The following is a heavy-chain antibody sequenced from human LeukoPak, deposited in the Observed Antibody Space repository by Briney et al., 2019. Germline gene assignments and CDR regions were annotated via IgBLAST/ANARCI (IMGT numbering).Heavy chain of an antibody. CDR2: IRYDGSNK. J-gene: IGHJ4*02. CDR3: ARELRYFDWSSFDY. V-gene: IGHV3-30*02. Sequence: GGSLRLSCAASGFTFSSYGMHWVRQAPGKGLEWVAFIRYDGSNKYYAASVKGRFTISRDNSKNTLYLQMNSLRLEDTAVYYCARELRYFDWSSFDYWGQGTLVTVSS. D-gene: IGHD3-9*01. CDR1: GFTFSSYG.